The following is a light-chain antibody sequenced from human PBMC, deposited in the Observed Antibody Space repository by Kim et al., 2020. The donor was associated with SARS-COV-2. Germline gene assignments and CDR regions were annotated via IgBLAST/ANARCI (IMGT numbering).Light chain of an antibody. CDR2: GAS. CDR3: QSYNSVPWT. J-gene: IGKJ1*01. V-gene: IGKV1-27*01. Sequence: DIQMTQSPSSLSASVGDRVTLTCRASQDISNNLAWFQHKPGKAPKLLIYGASALHSEVPSRFSGSGTGTDFTLTISSLQPEDVATFYCQSYNSVPWTFGQGTKVDIK. CDR1: QDISNN.